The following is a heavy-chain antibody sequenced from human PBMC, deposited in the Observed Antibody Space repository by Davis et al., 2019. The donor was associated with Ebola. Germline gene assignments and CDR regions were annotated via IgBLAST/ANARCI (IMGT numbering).Heavy chain of an antibody. D-gene: IGHD6-13*01. CDR2: INHSGST. J-gene: IGHJ4*02. CDR3: ARGTREYSSSWYGY. V-gene: IGHV4-39*07. CDR1: GGSISSGGYY. Sequence: PSETLSLTCTVSGGSISSGGYYWSWIRQPPGRGLEWIGEINHSGSTNYNPSLKSRVTISVDTSKNQFSLKLSSVTAADTAVYYCARGTREYSSSWYGYWGQGTLVTVSS.